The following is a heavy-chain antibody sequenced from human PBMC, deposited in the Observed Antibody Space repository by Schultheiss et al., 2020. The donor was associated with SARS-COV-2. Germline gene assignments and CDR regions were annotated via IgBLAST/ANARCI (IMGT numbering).Heavy chain of an antibody. V-gene: IGHV3-11*06. Sequence: LSLTCAVYGGSFSGYYWSWIRQPPWKGLEWVSSISSSSSYIYYADSVKGRFTISRDNAKNSLYLQMNSLRAEDTAVYYCARDDRAAAGDYWGQGTLVTVSS. D-gene: IGHD6-13*01. J-gene: IGHJ4*02. CDR3: ARDDRAAAGDY. CDR2: ISSSSSYI. CDR1: GGSFSGYY.